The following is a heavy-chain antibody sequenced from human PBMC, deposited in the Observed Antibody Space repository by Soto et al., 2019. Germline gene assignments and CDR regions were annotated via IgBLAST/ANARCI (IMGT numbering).Heavy chain of an antibody. Sequence: QVQLQESGPGLLKPSETLSLTCSVSGASVNSGSSYWNWIRQPPGKRPEWIGCIHYSGSLHYNPSPASRVTISVDTSKTQFSLHLTFVSAADTAIYYWGTGGDSRKAGYWGQGALVTVSS. D-gene: IGHD2-21*01. CDR2: IHYSGSL. CDR1: GASVNSGSSY. CDR3: GTGGDSRKAGY. V-gene: IGHV4-61*01. J-gene: IGHJ4*02.